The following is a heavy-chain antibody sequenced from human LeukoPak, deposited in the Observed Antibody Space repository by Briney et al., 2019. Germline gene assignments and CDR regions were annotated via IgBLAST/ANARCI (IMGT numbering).Heavy chain of an antibody. J-gene: IGHJ4*02. V-gene: IGHV3-23*01. Sequence: QTGGSLRLSCAASGFTFSSYGMSWVRQAPGKGLEWVSAISGSGGSTYYADSVKGRFTISRDNSKNTLYLQMNSLRAEDTAVYYCAREGQARWLQERAFDYWGQGTLVTVSS. CDR2: ISGSGGST. CDR1: GFTFSSYG. D-gene: IGHD5-24*01. CDR3: AREGQARWLQERAFDY.